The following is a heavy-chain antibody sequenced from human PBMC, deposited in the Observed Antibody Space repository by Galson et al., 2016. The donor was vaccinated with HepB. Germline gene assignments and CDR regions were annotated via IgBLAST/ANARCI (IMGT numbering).Heavy chain of an antibody. Sequence: SLRLSCAASGFRFSSYAVSWVRQAPGKGLEWVSGISGSGGRTYYADSVKGRFTISRDNSKNTVYLQMNSLRVEDTALYYCAKDGYFALGSALYGMDVWGQGTTVTVSS. CDR1: GFRFSSYA. CDR2: ISGSGGRT. CDR3: AKDGYFALGSALYGMDV. V-gene: IGHV3-23*01. D-gene: IGHD3-10*01. J-gene: IGHJ6*02.